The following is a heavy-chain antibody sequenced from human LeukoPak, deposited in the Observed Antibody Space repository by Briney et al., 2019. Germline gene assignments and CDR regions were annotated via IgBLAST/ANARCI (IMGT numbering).Heavy chain of an antibody. D-gene: IGHD3-10*01. V-gene: IGHV3-23*01. CDR1: GFTFRSHA. Sequence: PGGSLRLSCVGSGFTFRSHAMSWVRQAPEKGLEFVSGIYENGGTTYYADSVKGRFSISRDNAKNSLYLQMNSLRDEDTAVYYCATGNYHDSGVWGQGTLVTVSS. CDR2: IYENGGTT. CDR3: ATGNYHDSGV. J-gene: IGHJ4*02.